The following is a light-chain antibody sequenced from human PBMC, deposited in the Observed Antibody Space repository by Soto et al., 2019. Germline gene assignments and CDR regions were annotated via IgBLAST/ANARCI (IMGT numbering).Light chain of an antibody. J-gene: IGKJ1*01. CDR2: GAF. CDR3: QQYNDWPLT. V-gene: IGKV3-15*01. CDR1: QSVSNN. Sequence: EVVMRQSPATLSVSPGAGAPLSCRASQSVSNNYLAWYQQKPGQAPSLLIYGAFTRATGIPARFSGTGSGTEFTLTISSLQSEDFALYYCQQYNDWPLTFGQGTKVDIK.